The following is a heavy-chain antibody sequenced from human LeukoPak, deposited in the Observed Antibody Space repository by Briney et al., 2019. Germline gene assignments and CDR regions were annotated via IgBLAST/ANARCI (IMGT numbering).Heavy chain of an antibody. CDR1: GFTFSRYW. D-gene: IGHD3-10*01. V-gene: IGHV3-7*01. CDR2: IKEDGSEK. Sequence: GGSLRLSCAASGFTFSRYWMSWVRQAPGKGLEWLANIKEDGSEKYYVDSVKGRFTISRDNAKNSLYLQMNSLRAEDTAVYYCASPHPIYGSGGGYWGQGTLVSVSS. J-gene: IGHJ4*02. CDR3: ASPHPIYGSGGGY.